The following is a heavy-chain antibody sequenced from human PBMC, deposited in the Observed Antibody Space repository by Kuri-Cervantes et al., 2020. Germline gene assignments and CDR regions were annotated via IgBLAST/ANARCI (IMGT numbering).Heavy chain of an antibody. V-gene: IGHV2-26*01. D-gene: IGHD6-19*01. CDR1: GFSLSNARMG. J-gene: IGHJ5*02. CDR3: ARGVAVAGMASDWFDP. Sequence: SGPPLVKPTETLTLHCTVSGFSLSNARMGVGWIRKPPGKALEWLAHIFSNDEKSYSTSLKSKLTISTDTSKSQVVLTMANMDPVETATYYCARGVAVAGMASDWFDPWGQGTLVTVSS. CDR2: IFSNDEK.